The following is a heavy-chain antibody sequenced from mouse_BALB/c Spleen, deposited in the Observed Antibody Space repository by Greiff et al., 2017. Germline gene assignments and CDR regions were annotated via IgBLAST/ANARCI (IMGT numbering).Heavy chain of an antibody. D-gene: IGHD2-1*01. V-gene: IGHV1-9*01. J-gene: IGHJ3*01. CDR3: ARWDGNLSWFAY. Sequence: QVQLQQSGAELMKPGASVKISCKATGYPFSSYWIEWGKQRPGHGLEWIGEILPGSGSTNYNEKFKGKATFTADTSSNTAYMQLSSLTSEDSAVYYCARWDGNLSWFAYWGQGTLVTVSA. CDR2: ILPGSGST. CDR1: GYPFSSYW.